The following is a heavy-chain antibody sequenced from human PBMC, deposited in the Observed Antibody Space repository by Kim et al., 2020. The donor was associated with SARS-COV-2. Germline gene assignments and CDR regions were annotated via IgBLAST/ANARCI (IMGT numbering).Heavy chain of an antibody. CDR2: T. V-gene: IGHV1-3*01. Sequence: TKYSQNFQGRATISRDTSAATTYMELSSLRSEDTAVYYCARGIAVAATIDYWGQGTQVTVSS. D-gene: IGHD6-19*01. J-gene: IGHJ4*02. CDR3: ARGIAVAATIDY.